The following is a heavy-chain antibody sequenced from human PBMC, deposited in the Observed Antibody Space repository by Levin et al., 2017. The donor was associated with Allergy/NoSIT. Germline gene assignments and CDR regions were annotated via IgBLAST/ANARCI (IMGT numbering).Heavy chain of an antibody. V-gene: IGHV3-30*04. J-gene: IGHJ4*02. Sequence: PGGSLRLSCAASGFTFSSYAMHWVRQAPGKGLEWVAVISYDGSNKYYADSVKGRFTISRDNSKNTLYLQMNSLRAEDTAVYYCAREGYDFWSGYFGYWGQGTLVTVSS. D-gene: IGHD3-3*01. CDR3: AREGYDFWSGYFGY. CDR2: ISYDGSNK. CDR1: GFTFSSYA.